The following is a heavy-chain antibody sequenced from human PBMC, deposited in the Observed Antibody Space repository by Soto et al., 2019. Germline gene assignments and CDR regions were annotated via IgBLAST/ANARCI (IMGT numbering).Heavy chain of an antibody. D-gene: IGHD6-19*01. CDR3: ANPRYGSGWYGTLTYGMDV. CDR1: GFTFSSYA. V-gene: IGHV3-23*01. J-gene: IGHJ6*02. CDR2: ISGSGGST. Sequence: PWGSLRLSCAASGFTFSSYAMSWVRQAPGKGLEWVSAISGSGGSTYYADSVKGRFTISRDNSKNTLYLQMNSLRAEDTAVYYCANPRYGSGWYGTLTYGMDVWGQGTTVTVSS.